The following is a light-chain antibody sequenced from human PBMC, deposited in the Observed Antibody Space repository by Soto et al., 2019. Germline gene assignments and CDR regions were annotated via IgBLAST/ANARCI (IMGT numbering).Light chain of an antibody. V-gene: IGKV1-5*01. CDR3: QQYSSYPYT. J-gene: IGKJ2*01. Sequence: DIQLTQSLSTLSASVGDRVTITCRASQSLNNYLAWYQQKPGKAPKLLIYDASSLERGVPSRFSGSGSGTEFTLTISSLQPDDFATYYCQQYSSYPYTFGQGTKLEIK. CDR2: DAS. CDR1: QSLNNY.